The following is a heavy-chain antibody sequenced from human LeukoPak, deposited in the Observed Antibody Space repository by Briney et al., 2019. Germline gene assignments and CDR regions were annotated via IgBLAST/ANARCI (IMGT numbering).Heavy chain of an antibody. V-gene: IGHV3-23*01. CDR3: AKGFRNTVTTFDY. D-gene: IGHD4-17*01. Sequence: PGGSLRLSCAASGFTFSSYAMSWVRQAPGKGLEWVSAITSGGGSTYYADSVKGRFTISRDNSKNTLYLQMNSLRAEDTAVYYCAKGFRNTVTTFDYWGQGTLVTDSS. J-gene: IGHJ4*02. CDR1: GFTFSSYA. CDR2: ITSGGGST.